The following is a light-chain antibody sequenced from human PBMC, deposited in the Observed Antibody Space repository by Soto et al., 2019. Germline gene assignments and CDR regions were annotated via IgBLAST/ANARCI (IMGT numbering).Light chain of an antibody. CDR2: AAS. J-gene: IGKJ1*01. CDR1: QSISSY. Sequence: DIQMTQSPSSLSASLGDRVTITCRASQSISSYLNWYQQKSGQAPKLLIYAASSLQSGVPSRFSGSGSGTDFTLTISSLQPEDFASYYCQQSYNTPWTFGRGTKVDIK. V-gene: IGKV1-39*01. CDR3: QQSYNTPWT.